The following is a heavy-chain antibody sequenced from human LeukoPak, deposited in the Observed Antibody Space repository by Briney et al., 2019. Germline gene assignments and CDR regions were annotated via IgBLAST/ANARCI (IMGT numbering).Heavy chain of an antibody. CDR2: ISSSSSDI. CDR1: GFTFRTYS. CDR3: ARDLKAVVTKTYYYGMDV. D-gene: IGHD2-21*02. J-gene: IGHJ6*02. V-gene: IGHV3-21*01. Sequence: GGSLRLSCAASGFTFRTYSMNWVRQAPGKGLEWVSAISSSSSDIYYADSVKGRFTISRDNAKNSLYLQMNSVRAEDTAVYYCARDLKAVVTKTYYYGMDVWGQGTTVTVSS.